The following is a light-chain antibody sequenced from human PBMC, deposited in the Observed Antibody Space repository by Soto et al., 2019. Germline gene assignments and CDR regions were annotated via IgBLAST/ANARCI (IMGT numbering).Light chain of an antibody. CDR3: RSYTSRSTYV. CDR1: SSDVGNYNY. Sequence: QSALTQPASVSGSPGQSITISCTGTSSDVGNYNYVSWYQHHPGKAPKLMIYDVSNRPSGVSNRFSGSKSGNTASLTISGLQAEYEADYYCRSYTSRSTYVFGTGTKVT. V-gene: IGLV2-14*03. J-gene: IGLJ1*01. CDR2: DVS.